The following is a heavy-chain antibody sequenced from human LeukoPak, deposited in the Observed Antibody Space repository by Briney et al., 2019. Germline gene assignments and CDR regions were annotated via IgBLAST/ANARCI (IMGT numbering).Heavy chain of an antibody. CDR1: GGSFGGYY. Sequence: SEALSLTCAVYGGSFGGYYWSWISQPPGKGLEWIGEINHSGSTNYNPSLKSRVTISVDTSKNQFSLKLSSVTAADTAVYYCARSPGSSGYYPHYWGQGTLVTVSS. CDR3: ARSPGSSGYYPHY. J-gene: IGHJ4*02. CDR2: INHSGST. D-gene: IGHD3-22*01. V-gene: IGHV4-34*01.